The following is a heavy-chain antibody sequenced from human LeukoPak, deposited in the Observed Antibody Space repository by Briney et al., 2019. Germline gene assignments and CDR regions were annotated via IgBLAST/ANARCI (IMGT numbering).Heavy chain of an antibody. Sequence: ASVKVSCKASGYTFTSYDINWVRQATGQGLEWMGWVNPNSGNTGYAQKFQGRVTMTRNTSISTAYMELSSLRSEDTAVYYCARGSTAMVNYYYYYMDVWGKGTTVTVSS. CDR3: ARGSTAMVNYYYYYMDV. D-gene: IGHD5-18*01. CDR1: GYTFTSYD. V-gene: IGHV1-8*01. J-gene: IGHJ6*03. CDR2: VNPNSGNT.